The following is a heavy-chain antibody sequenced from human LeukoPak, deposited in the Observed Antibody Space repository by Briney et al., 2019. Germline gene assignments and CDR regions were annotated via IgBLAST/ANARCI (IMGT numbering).Heavy chain of an antibody. CDR3: ARGPAIVYGYFDS. Sequence: PGGSLRLSCAASGFTFSSHSMKGGRQAPGKGRDWVSYISSGSDTIYYAESVKGRITISRENAKNSLYLQMNSLRDEDTAVYYCARGPAIVYGYFDSWGQGTLVTVSS. D-gene: IGHD5/OR15-5a*01. CDR2: ISSGSDTI. V-gene: IGHV3-48*02. CDR1: GFTFSSHS. J-gene: IGHJ4*02.